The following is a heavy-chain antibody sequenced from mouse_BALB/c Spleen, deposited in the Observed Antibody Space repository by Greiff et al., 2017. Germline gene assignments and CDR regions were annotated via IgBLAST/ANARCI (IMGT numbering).Heavy chain of an antibody. CDR2: INPSTGYT. V-gene: IGHV1-7*01. CDR3: ARRGNDSFDY. Sequence: QVQLKQSGAELAKPGASVKMSCKASGYTFTSYWMHWVKQRPGQGLEWIGYINPSTGYTEYNQKFKDKATLTADKSSSTAYMQLSSLTSEDSAVYYCARRGNDSFDYWGQGTTLTVSS. J-gene: IGHJ2*01. CDR1: GYTFTSYW.